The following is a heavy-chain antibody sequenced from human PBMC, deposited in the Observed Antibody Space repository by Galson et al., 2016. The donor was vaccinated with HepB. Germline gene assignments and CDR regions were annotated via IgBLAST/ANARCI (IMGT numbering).Heavy chain of an antibody. CDR3: ASDAMGRGSGSYSAFDY. CDR2: ITSAGDKQ. Sequence: SLRLSCAASGFSFNTYSMHWVRQAPGKGLEWVAAITSAGDKQYYTDPVRGRFTISRDNSNNMMYLQMNSLRPEDTSVYYCASDAMGRGSGSYSAFDYWGQGTLVAVSS. D-gene: IGHD1-26*01. V-gene: IGHV3-30*04. J-gene: IGHJ4*02. CDR1: GFSFNTYS.